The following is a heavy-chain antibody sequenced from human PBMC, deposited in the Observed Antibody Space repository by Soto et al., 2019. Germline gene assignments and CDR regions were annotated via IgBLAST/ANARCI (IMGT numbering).Heavy chain of an antibody. Sequence: SETLSLTCTVSGGSISSYYWSWVRQPPGKGLEWIGFIHFSGDTKYNPSLKSRVTISLDTSQNQLSLKLTSVTTADTAVYYCARESAGSGRNNWFDPWGQGVLVTVSS. CDR1: GGSISSYY. CDR2: IHFSGDT. J-gene: IGHJ5*02. V-gene: IGHV4-59*01. D-gene: IGHD3-10*01. CDR3: ARESAGSGRNNWFDP.